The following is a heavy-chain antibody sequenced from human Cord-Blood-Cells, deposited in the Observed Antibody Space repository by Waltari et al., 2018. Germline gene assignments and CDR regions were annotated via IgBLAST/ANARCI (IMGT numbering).Heavy chain of an antibody. CDR3: ARDLMQDPNWFDP. V-gene: IGHV4-4*07. CDR1: GGSISSYY. CDR2: IYTSGSN. J-gene: IGHJ5*02. Sequence: QVQLQESGPGLVKPSETLSLTCTVSGGSISSYYWRWIRQPAGKGLGWIGRIYTSGSNNNDPSLKSRVTMAVDTSKNQFSVKLSAVTAADTAVYYCARDLMQDPNWFDPWGQGTLVTVSS. D-gene: IGHD2-8*01.